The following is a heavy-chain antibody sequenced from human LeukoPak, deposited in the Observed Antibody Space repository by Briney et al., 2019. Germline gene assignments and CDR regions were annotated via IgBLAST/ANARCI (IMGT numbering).Heavy chain of an antibody. CDR2: INPNSGGT. Sequence: GASVKVSCKASGYTFTGYYMHWVRQAPGQGLEWMGRINPNSGGTSYAQKFQGRVTMTRDTSISTAYMELSRLRSDDTAVYYCARRLVVPAAAGVNWFDPWGQGTLVTVSS. CDR3: ARRLVVPAAAGVNWFDP. CDR1: GYTFTGYY. D-gene: IGHD2-2*01. V-gene: IGHV1-2*06. J-gene: IGHJ5*02.